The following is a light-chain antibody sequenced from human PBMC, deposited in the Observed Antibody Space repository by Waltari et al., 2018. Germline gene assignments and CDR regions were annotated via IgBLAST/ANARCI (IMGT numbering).Light chain of an antibody. CDR2: KVS. CDR3: MQGTHWPYT. V-gene: IGKV2-30*02. J-gene: IGKJ2*01. Sequence: DVVLTQSPLPLPVTLGQPAPFSWTSSQSLVHSDGNTHLVWFHQRPGQSPRRLIYKVSIRDSEVPDRFSGGGSATDFTLRISRVEAEDVGVYYCMQGTHWPYTFGQGTKLDIK. CDR1: QSLVHSDGNTH.